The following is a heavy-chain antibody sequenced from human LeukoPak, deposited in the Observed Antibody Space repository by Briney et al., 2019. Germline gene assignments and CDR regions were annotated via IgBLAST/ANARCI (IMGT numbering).Heavy chain of an antibody. D-gene: IGHD2-2*01. CDR1: GFTFSSSG. CDR2: IGYDGSNNYDGSSK. CDR3: ERRYQLLSVSWFDP. V-gene: IGHV3-33*01. Sequence: PGGSLRLSCAASGFTFSSSGMHWVRQAPGKGLEWVTFIGYDGSNNYDGSSKYYADSVKGRFTISRDNSKNTLYLQMNSLRAEDTAVYYCERRYQLLSVSWFDPWGQGTLVTVSS. J-gene: IGHJ5*02.